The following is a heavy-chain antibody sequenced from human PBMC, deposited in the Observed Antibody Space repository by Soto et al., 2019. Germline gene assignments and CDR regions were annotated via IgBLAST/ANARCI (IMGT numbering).Heavy chain of an antibody. V-gene: IGHV6-1*01. CDR2: TYYRSKYYN. D-gene: IGHD3-22*01. Sequence: THSRTCAIIGGSHALNSAPWTWIRQSPSRGLEWLGRTYYRSKYYNEYAASVRSRITVNADSSKNQFSLHLSSVSPEDMAVYYCARAITPTSGWYYFDSWGQGSLVTVSS. CDR3: ARAITPTSGWYYFDS. J-gene: IGHJ4*02. CDR1: GGSHALNSAP.